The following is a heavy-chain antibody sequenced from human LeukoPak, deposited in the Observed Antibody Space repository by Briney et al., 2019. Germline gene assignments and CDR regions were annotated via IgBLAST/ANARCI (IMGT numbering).Heavy chain of an antibody. CDR1: GYTFSSYC. J-gene: IGHJ6*02. CDR3: AKEAHCWSVYYPYGMDV. CDR2: ISYDGSNK. Sequence: GGSLTLSCAASGYTFSSYCMHWFRQAPGKGMEGVAVISYDGSNKYYADSVKGRFTISRDNSKNTLYLQMNSLRAEDTAVYYCAKEAHCWSVYYPYGMDVWGQGATVTVSS. D-gene: IGHD3-3*02. V-gene: IGHV3-30*18.